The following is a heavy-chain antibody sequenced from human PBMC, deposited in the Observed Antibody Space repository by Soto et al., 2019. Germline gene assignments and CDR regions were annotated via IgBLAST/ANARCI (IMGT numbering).Heavy chain of an antibody. Sequence: KTGGSLRLSCAASGFTFSSYSMNWVRQAPGKGLEWVSSISSSSSYIYYADSVKGRFTISRDNAKNSLYLQMNSLRAEDTAVYYCARDPSIVGAVPHPPLYWGQGTLVTVSS. CDR1: GFTFSSYS. V-gene: IGHV3-21*01. J-gene: IGHJ4*02. CDR2: ISSSSSYI. D-gene: IGHD1-26*01. CDR3: ARDPSIVGAVPHPPLY.